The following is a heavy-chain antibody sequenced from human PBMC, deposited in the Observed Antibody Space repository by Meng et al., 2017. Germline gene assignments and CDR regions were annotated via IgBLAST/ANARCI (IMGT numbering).Heavy chain of an antibody. CDR3: ARGTVLLWFGELLHRNWFDP. V-gene: IGHV4-4*02. CDR2: IYHSCST. D-gene: IGHD3-10*01. J-gene: IGHJ5*02. Sequence: PGSAAGLVKASGARSLTCAVRWCTISISSGWSWVRKPPGKGLEWIGKIYHSCSTNYHPSLKSRVTISVDKSKNQFSLKLSSVTAADTAVYYCARGTVLLWFGELLHRNWFDPWGQGTLVTVSS. CDR1: WCTISISSG.